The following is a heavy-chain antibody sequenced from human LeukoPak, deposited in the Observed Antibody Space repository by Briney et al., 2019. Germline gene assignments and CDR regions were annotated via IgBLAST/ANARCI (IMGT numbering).Heavy chain of an antibody. CDR2: IYYSGST. Sequence: SETLSLTCTVSGGSISSDYWGWIRQPPGKGLEWIGSIYYSGSTYYNPSLKSRVTISVDTSKNQFSLKLSSVTAADTAVYYCARGRATPDPYYFDYWGQGTLVTVSS. D-gene: IGHD1-26*01. CDR3: ARGRATPDPYYFDY. J-gene: IGHJ4*02. V-gene: IGHV4-39*07. CDR1: GGSISSDY.